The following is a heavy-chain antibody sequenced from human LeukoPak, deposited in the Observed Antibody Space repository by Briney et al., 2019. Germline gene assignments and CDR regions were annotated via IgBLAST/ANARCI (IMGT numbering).Heavy chain of an antibody. CDR1: GGSISSGGYY. CDR3: ARAPPYSQNAFDI. J-gene: IGHJ3*02. CDR2: IYHSGST. V-gene: IGHV4-30-2*01. D-gene: IGHD6-13*01. Sequence: PSQTLSLTCTVSGGSISSGGYYWSWIRQPPGKGLEWIGYIYHSGSTYYNPSLKSRVTISVDRSKNQFSLKLSSVTAADTAVYYCARAPPYSQNAFDIWGQGTMVTVSS.